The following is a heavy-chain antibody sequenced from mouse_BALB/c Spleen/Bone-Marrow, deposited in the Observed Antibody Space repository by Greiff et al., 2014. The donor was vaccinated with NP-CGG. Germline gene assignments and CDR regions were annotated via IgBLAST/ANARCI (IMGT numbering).Heavy chain of an antibody. Sequence: EVKLQESGGGLVKPGGSLKLSCAASGFTFSDYYMYWVRQTPEKRLEWVATISDGGSYTYYPDSVKGRFTISRDNAKNNLYLQMSSLKSEDTAMYYCARALYGSSYGFAYWGQGTLVTVSA. CDR3: ARALYGSSYGFAY. CDR2: ISDGGSYT. CDR1: GFTFSDYY. J-gene: IGHJ3*01. D-gene: IGHD1-1*01. V-gene: IGHV5-4*02.